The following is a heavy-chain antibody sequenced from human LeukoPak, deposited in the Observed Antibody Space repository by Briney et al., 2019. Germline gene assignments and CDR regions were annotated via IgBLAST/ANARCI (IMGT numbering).Heavy chain of an antibody. V-gene: IGHV3-21*01. Sequence: PGGSLRLPCAASGFTFSSYSMNWVRQAPGKGLEWVSSISSSSSYIYYADSVKGRFTISRDNAKNSLYLQMNSLRAEDTAVYYCARDRYGDPLNWFDPWGQGTLVTVSS. CDR3: ARDRYGDPLNWFDP. CDR2: ISSSSSYI. J-gene: IGHJ5*02. CDR1: GFTFSSYS. D-gene: IGHD4-17*01.